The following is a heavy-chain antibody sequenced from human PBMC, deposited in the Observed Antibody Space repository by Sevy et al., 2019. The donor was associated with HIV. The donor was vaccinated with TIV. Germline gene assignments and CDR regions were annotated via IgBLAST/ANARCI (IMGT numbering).Heavy chain of an antibody. J-gene: IGHJ3*02. D-gene: IGHD3-3*01. V-gene: IGHV3-23*01. Sequence: GGSLRLSCAASRFTFSSYAMSWVRLAPGKGLEWVSAISAGGSTFYADFVKARFTISRDNSKNTLYLQMNSLRVEDTAVYYCAKFFPHDAFDIWGRGTMVTVSS. CDR1: RFTFSSYA. CDR3: AKFFPHDAFDI. CDR2: ISAGGST.